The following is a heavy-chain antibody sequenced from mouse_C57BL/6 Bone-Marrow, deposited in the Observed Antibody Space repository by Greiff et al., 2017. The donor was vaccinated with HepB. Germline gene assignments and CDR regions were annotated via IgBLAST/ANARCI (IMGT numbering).Heavy chain of an antibody. CDR2: INPNNGGT. J-gene: IGHJ4*01. Sequence: EVQLQQSGPELVKPGASVKIPCKASGYTFTDYNMDWVKQSHGKSLEWIGDINPNNGGTIYNQKFKGKATLIVDKSSSTAYMELRSLTSEDTAVYYCARHPYYYAMDYWGQGTSVTVSS. CDR3: ARHPYYYAMDY. V-gene: IGHV1-18*01. CDR1: GYTFTDYN.